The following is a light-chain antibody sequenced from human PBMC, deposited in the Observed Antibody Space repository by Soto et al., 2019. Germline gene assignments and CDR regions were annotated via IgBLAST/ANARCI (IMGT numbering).Light chain of an antibody. V-gene: IGLV2-11*01. CDR3: CSYAGSYIYV. CDR2: DVT. CDR1: SSDVGGYNY. J-gene: IGLJ1*01. Sequence: QSALTQPRSVSVSPGQSVTISCTGTSSDVGGYNYVSWYQQHPDKAPKVMIYDVTKRPSGVPDRFSGSKSGNTASLTISGLQAEDEADYYCCSYAGSYIYVFGTGTKLTVL.